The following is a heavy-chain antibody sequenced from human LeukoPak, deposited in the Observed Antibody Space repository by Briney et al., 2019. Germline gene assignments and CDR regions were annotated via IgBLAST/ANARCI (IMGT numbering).Heavy chain of an antibody. CDR3: ARRGPRYNWFDP. CDR2: IYYSGST. Sequence: SQTLSLTCTVSGGSISSGGYYWSWIRQHPGKGLEWIGYIYYSGSTYYNPSLKSRVTMSVDTSKNQFSLKLSSVTAADTAVYYCARRGPRYNWFDPWGQGTLVTVSS. V-gene: IGHV4-31*03. J-gene: IGHJ5*02. CDR1: GGSISSGGYY.